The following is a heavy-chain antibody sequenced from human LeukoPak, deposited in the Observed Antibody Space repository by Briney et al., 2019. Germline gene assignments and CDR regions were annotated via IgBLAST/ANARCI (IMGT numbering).Heavy chain of an antibody. D-gene: IGHD6-13*01. CDR1: GYTFTSYA. CDR2: INTNTENP. CDR3: AREYSSSWYGYFDY. V-gene: IGHV7-4-1*02. J-gene: IGHJ4*02. Sequence: ASVKVSCKASGYTFTSYAMNWVRQAPGQGLEWMGWINTNTENPTYAQGFTGRFVFSLDTSVSTAYLQISSLKAEDTAVYYFAREYSSSWYGYFDYWGQGTLVTVSS.